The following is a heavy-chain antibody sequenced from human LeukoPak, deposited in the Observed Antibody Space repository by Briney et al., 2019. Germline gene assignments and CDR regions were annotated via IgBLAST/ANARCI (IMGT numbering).Heavy chain of an antibody. CDR2: ISAYNGNT. CDR1: GYTFTSYG. Sequence: ASVKVSCKASGYTFTSYGISWVRQAPGQGLEWMGWISAYNGNTNYAQKLQGRVTMTTDTSTSTAYMELRSLRSDDTAVYYCARDRDSSSWSSRYFDYWGQGTLVTVSS. D-gene: IGHD6-13*01. CDR3: ARDRDSSSWSSRYFDY. J-gene: IGHJ4*02. V-gene: IGHV1-18*01.